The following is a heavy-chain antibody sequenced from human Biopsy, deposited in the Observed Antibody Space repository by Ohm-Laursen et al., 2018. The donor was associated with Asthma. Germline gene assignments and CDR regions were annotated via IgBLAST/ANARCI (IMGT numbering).Heavy chain of an antibody. CDR1: GYTFTHYA. Sequence: ASVKVSCKASGYTFTHYAIHWLRQAPGQRPEWMGWINAGNGKLEYSGKFQGRVTITRDTSATTACMELSSLTSGDTAVYYCARDGNWCRLRNCSPPGYWFDPWGQGTLVTVSS. V-gene: IGHV1-3*01. CDR2: INAGNGKL. D-gene: IGHD2-8*02. J-gene: IGHJ5*02. CDR3: ARDGNWCRLRNCSPPGYWFDP.